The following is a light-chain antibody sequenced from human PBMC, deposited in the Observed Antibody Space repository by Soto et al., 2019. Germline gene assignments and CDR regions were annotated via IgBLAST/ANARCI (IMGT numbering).Light chain of an antibody. J-gene: IGKJ1*01. Sequence: EIVVTLSPATLSVSHRERATLSCMASQSVSSNLAWYQQKPGQAPRLLIYGASTRAAGIPARFSGSGSGTDFTLTISRLEPEDSAVYYCQQYGSSPTWTVGQGTKVDIK. CDR3: QQYGSSPTWT. CDR2: GAS. V-gene: IGKV3-20*01. CDR1: QSVSSN.